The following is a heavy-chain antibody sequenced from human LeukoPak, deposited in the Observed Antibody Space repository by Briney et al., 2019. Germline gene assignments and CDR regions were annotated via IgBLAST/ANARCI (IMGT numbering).Heavy chain of an antibody. V-gene: IGHV1-2*02. CDR3: ARAKPYDNNGYSPELRY. D-gene: IGHD3-22*01. CDR1: GYTFTGYY. Sequence: ASVKVSCKASGYTFTGYYMHWVRQAPGQGLEWMGWVNPNSGDTNYAQKFQGRVTMTRDTSISTAYMELTRLTSDDTAVYYCARAKPYDNNGYSPELRYWGQGTLVTVS. CDR2: VNPNSGDT. J-gene: IGHJ4*02.